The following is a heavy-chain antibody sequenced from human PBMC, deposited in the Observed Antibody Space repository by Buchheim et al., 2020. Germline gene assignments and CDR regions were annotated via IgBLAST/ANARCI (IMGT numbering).Heavy chain of an antibody. J-gene: IGHJ5*02. CDR2: IYYSGST. V-gene: IGHV4-59*01. CDR3: ARELRFLEWLPRENWFDP. Sequence: QVQLQESGPGLVKPSETLSLTCTVSGGSISSYYWSWIRQPPGKGLEWIGYIYYSGSTNYNPSLKSRVTISVETSKNQFSLKLSSVTAADTAVYYCARELRFLEWLPRENWFDPWGQGTL. D-gene: IGHD3-3*01. CDR1: GGSISSYY.